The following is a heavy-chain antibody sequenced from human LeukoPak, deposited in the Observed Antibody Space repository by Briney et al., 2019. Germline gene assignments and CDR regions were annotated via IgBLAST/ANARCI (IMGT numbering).Heavy chain of an antibody. Sequence: ASVKVSCKASGYTFNGYYMHWVRQAPGQGLEWMGWISAYNGNTNYAQKLQGRVTMTTDTSTSTAYMELRSLRSDDTAVYYCARGDYYDSSGYVDYWGQGTLVTVSS. CDR2: ISAYNGNT. CDR3: ARGDYYDSSGYVDY. V-gene: IGHV1-18*04. J-gene: IGHJ4*02. D-gene: IGHD3-22*01. CDR1: GYTFNGYY.